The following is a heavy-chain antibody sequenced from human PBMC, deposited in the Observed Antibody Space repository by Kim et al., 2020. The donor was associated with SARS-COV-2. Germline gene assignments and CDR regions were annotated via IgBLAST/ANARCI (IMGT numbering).Heavy chain of an antibody. V-gene: IGHV3-13*01. Sequence: VKGRFTISRENAKNSLYLQMNSLGAGDTAVYYCARADQLLYGYYYYYYMDVWGKGTTVTVSS. D-gene: IGHD2-2*02. CDR3: ARADQLLYGYYYYYYMDV. J-gene: IGHJ6*03.